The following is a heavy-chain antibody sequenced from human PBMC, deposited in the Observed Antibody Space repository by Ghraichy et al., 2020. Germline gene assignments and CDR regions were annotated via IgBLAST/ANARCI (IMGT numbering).Heavy chain of an antibody. CDR3: AKDKAYSSGWDDAFDI. D-gene: IGHD6-19*01. V-gene: IGHV3-23*01. CDR2: ISGSGGST. Sequence: GESLNISCAASGFTFSSYAMSWVRQAPGKGLEWVSAISGSGGSTYYADSVKGRFTISRDNSKNTLYLQMNSLRAEDTAVYYCAKDKAYSSGWDDAFDIWGQGTIVTVSS. J-gene: IGHJ3*02. CDR1: GFTFSSYA.